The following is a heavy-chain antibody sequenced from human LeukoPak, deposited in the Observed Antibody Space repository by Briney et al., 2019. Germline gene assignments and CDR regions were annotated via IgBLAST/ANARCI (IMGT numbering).Heavy chain of an antibody. J-gene: IGHJ5*02. CDR2: INPSGGST. Sequence: ASVKVSCKASGYTFTSYGISWVRQAPGQGLEWMGIINPSGGSTSYAQKFQGRVTMTRDTSTSTVYMELSSLRSEDTAVYYCARQQWPGFDWFDPWGQGTLVTVSS. D-gene: IGHD6-19*01. CDR3: ARQQWPGFDWFDP. V-gene: IGHV1-46*01. CDR1: GYTFTSYG.